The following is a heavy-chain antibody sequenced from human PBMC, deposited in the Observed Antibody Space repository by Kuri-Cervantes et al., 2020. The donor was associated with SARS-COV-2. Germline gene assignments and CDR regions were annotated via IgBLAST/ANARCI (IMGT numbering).Heavy chain of an antibody. CDR2: INAGNGNT. CDR3: ARDEVGGSSWWRNYYYYGMDV. J-gene: IGHJ6*02. Sequence: ASVKVSCKASGYTFATYAIHWVRQAPGQRLEWMGWINAGNGNTKFSQKFQDRFTITRDTSATTAYMELRSLVSEDTAVYYCARDEVGGSSWWRNYYYYGMDVWGQGTTVTVSS. D-gene: IGHD6-13*01. V-gene: IGHV1-3*01. CDR1: GYTFATYA.